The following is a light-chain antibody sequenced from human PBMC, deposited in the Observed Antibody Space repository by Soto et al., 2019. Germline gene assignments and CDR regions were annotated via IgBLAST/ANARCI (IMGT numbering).Light chain of an antibody. V-gene: IGKV1-9*01. CDR3: QQLNSYPWT. Sequence: DIQLTQSPSFLSASVGDRVTITCRASQCSRSYLAWYQQKPGKAPKLLIYAASTLQSGVPSRFSGSGYGTEFTLTISSLQPEDFAAYYCQQLNSYPWTFGQGTKVEIK. J-gene: IGKJ1*01. CDR2: AAS. CDR1: QCSRSY.